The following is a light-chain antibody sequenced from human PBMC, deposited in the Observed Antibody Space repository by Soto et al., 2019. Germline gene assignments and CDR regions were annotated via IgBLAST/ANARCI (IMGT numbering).Light chain of an antibody. CDR3: QQYNSYWT. Sequence: DIQMTQSPSTLSASVGDRVTITCRASTSISSWLAWYQQKPGKAPKLLIYKASSLESGVPSRFSGSGSGTEFTLTISSLQPDDFANYYCQQYNSYWTFGQGTKVEIK. J-gene: IGKJ1*01. V-gene: IGKV1-5*03. CDR1: TSISSW. CDR2: KAS.